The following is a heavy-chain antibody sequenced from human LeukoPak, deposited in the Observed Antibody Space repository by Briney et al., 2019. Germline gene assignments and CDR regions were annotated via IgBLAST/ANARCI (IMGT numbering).Heavy chain of an antibody. Sequence: ASVKVSCKASGYTFTSYGICWVRQAPGQGLEWMGWISAYNGNTNYAQKLQGRVTMTTDTSTSTAYMELRSLRSDDTAVYYCARDRYYYDSSGYYDSDYWGQGTLVTVSS. CDR1: GYTFTSYG. J-gene: IGHJ4*02. CDR2: ISAYNGNT. D-gene: IGHD3-22*01. CDR3: ARDRYYYDSSGYYDSDY. V-gene: IGHV1-18*01.